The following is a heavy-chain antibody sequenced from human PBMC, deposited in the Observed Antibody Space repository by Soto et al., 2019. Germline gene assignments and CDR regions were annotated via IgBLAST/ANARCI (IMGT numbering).Heavy chain of an antibody. CDR2: ISYDGSNK. Sequence: QVQLVESGGGVVQPGRSLRLSCAASGFTFSSYAMHWVRQAPGKGLEWVAVISYDGSNKYYADSVKGRFTISRDNSKNTLYLQMNSLRAEDTAVYYCARAPHPRWPQAVWGQGTTVTVSS. V-gene: IGHV3-30-3*01. CDR1: GFTFSSYA. J-gene: IGHJ6*02. D-gene: IGHD2-15*01. CDR3: ARAPHPRWPQAV.